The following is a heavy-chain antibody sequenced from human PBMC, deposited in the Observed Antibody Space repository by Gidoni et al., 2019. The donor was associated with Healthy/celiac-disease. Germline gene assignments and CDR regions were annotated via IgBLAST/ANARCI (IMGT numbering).Heavy chain of an antibody. J-gene: IGHJ2*01. CDR2: NYYSGST. CDR1: GGSISSSSYY. V-gene: IGHV4-39*01. Sequence: QLQLQESGPGLVKPSETLSLTCTVSGGSISSSSYYGGWIRQPPGKGLEWIGSNYYSGSTYYSPSLKSRVTISVDTSKNQFSLKLSSVTAADTAVYYCARTYYGDYPAGYFDLWGRGTLVTVTS. D-gene: IGHD4-17*01. CDR3: ARTYYGDYPAGYFDL.